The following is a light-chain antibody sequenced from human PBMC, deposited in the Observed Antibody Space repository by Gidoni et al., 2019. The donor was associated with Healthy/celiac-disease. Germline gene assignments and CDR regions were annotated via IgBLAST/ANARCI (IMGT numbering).Light chain of an antibody. CDR3: QQYNSYSPYT. CDR1: QSISRW. V-gene: IGKV1-5*03. J-gene: IGKJ2*01. CDR2: KAS. Sequence: DIQMTQSPSTLSASVGDRVTITCRASQSISRWLAWYKQKPGKAPKLLIYKASSLESGVPSRFSGSGSGTEFTLTISSLQPDDFATYYCQQYNSYSPYTFGQGTKLEIK.